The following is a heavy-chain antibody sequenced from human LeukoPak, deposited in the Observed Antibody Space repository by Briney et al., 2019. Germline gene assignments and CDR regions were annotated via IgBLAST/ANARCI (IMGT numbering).Heavy chain of an antibody. D-gene: IGHD2-21*02. J-gene: IGHJ4*02. Sequence: GGSLRLSCAASGFTFNTYAMGWVRQAPGEGLEWGSSIKGGGGDPFYADSVRGRFTISRDKSKNTMSLSLNSLRAEDTAVYFCAQGGHDFNPFYYWGQGTLVTVSS. CDR2: IKGGGGDP. CDR3: AQGGHDFNPFYY. V-gene: IGHV3-23*01. CDR1: GFTFNTYA.